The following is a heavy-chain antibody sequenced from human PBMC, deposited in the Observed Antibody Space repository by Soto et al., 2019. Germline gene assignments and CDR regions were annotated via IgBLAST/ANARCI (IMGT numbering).Heavy chain of an antibody. Sequence: QVQLVQSGAEVKKPGSSVKVSCKASGGTFSSYTISWVRQAPGQGLEWMGRIIPIVGIANNAQKCQGRVTNTADKSTSTAYMELSSLRSEDTAVYYCARGGDGYKHCYYCMDVWGQGTTVTVSS. J-gene: IGHJ6*02. CDR3: ARGGDGYKHCYYCMDV. CDR1: GGTFSSYT. D-gene: IGHD1-1*01. V-gene: IGHV1-69*02. CDR2: IIPIVGIA.